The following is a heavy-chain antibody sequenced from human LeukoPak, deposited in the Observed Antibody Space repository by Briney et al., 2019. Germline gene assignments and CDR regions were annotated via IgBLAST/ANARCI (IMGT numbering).Heavy chain of an antibody. CDR3: AKDVVVPAATPGWDGYYFDY. CDR1: GFTFSTYG. CDR2: IWYEGSNK. Sequence: QPGRSLRLSCVASGFTFSTYGMHWVRQAPGKGLEWVAVIWYEGSNKYYADSVKGRFTISRDNSKNTLYLQMNSLRAEDTAVYYCAKDVVVPAATPGWDGYYFDYWGQGTLVTVSS. V-gene: IGHV3-33*06. J-gene: IGHJ4*02. D-gene: IGHD2-2*01.